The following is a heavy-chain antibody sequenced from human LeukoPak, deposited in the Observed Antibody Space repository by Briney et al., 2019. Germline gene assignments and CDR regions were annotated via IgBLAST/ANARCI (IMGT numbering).Heavy chain of an antibody. D-gene: IGHD3-22*01. J-gene: IGHJ3*02. CDR3: AKDNYYDSSGYWGDAFDI. V-gene: IGHV3-9*01. Sequence: PGRSLRLSCAASGFTFDDYAMHWVRQAPGKGLEWVSGISWNSGSIGNADSVKGRFTISRDNAKNSLYLQMNSLRAEDTALYYCAKDNYYDSSGYWGDAFDIWGQGTMVTVSS. CDR1: GFTFDDYA. CDR2: ISWNSGSI.